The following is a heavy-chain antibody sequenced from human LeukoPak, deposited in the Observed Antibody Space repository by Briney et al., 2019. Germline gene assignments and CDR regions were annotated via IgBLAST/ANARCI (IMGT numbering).Heavy chain of an antibody. V-gene: IGHV3-11*01. CDR2: ISSSGSTI. CDR3: ARTPYSYGPNYYAMDV. CDR1: AFIFSNYN. D-gene: IGHD3-16*02. J-gene: IGHJ6*02. Sequence: SGGSLRLSCTASAFIFSNYNMHWIRQASGKGLEWVSTISSSGSTIYYADSVEGRFTISRDKGKNSVYLQMNSLRAEDTAVYYCARTPYSYGPNYYAMDVWGRGTTVIVSS.